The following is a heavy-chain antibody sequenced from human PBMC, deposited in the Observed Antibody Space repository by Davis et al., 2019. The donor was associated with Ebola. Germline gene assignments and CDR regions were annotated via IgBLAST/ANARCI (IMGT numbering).Heavy chain of an antibody. D-gene: IGHD3-22*01. CDR3: ARERYYDSSGYYEGGYFDY. J-gene: IGHJ4*02. V-gene: IGHV3-33*01. CDR2: IWYDGSNK. Sequence: GESLKISCAASGFTFSSYGMHWVRQAPGKGLEWVAVIWYDGSNKYYADSVKGRFTISRDNSKNTLYLQMNSLRAEDTAVYYCARERYYDSSGYYEGGYFDYWGQGTLVTVSS. CDR1: GFTFSSYG.